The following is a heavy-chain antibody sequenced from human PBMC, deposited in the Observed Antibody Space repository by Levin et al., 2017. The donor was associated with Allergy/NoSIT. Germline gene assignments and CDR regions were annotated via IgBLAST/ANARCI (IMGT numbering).Heavy chain of an antibody. Sequence: QTLSLTCTLSGFSLTTSGMSVSWIRQPPGKALEWLARIDGDGDKYYRTSLRTRLTVSQDTSKNQVVLTMTDLDPVDTATYYCARMPLKVFYGSSLSTAFDIWGQGTMVTVSS. CDR3: ARMPLKVFYGSSLSTAFDI. CDR2: IDGDGDK. J-gene: IGHJ3*02. CDR1: GFSLTTSGMS. D-gene: IGHD3-10*01. V-gene: IGHV2-70*11.